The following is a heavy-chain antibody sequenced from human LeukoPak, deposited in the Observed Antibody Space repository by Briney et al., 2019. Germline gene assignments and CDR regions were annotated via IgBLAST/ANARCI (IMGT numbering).Heavy chain of an antibody. CDR1: GYSFTNYW. CDR2: IYPADSDT. Sequence: GESLKISCKASGYSFTNYWIGWVRQMPGKGLEWMGIIYPADSDTTYSPSFQGQVTISADKSISTAYLQWNSLKASDTAMYYCARVKNNGYISGRFDPWGQGTPVTVSS. D-gene: IGHD6-19*01. CDR3: ARVKNNGYISGRFDP. V-gene: IGHV5-51*01. J-gene: IGHJ5*02.